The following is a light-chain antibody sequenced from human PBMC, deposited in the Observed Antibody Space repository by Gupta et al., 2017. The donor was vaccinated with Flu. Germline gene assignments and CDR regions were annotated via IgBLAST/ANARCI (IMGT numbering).Light chain of an antibody. Sequence: EVVLTQTTATLSLSPGERATLSCRTSQSVSTYLAWYQQKPGQAPRLLIHDASNRATGVPSRFSGSGSGTDFTLTISSLEPEDFAVYYCQHRRNWPPGFGQGTKVEI. J-gene: IGKJ2*03. CDR2: DAS. V-gene: IGKV3-11*01. CDR3: QHRRNWPPG. CDR1: QSVSTY.